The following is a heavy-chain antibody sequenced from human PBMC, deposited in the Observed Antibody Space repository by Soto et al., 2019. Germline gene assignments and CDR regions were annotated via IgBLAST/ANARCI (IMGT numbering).Heavy chain of an antibody. Sequence: QVQLVQSGAEVKKPGASVKVSCKASGYTFTSYAMHWVRQAPGQRLEWMGWINAGNGNTKYSQKFQGRVTITRDTSASAAYMELSSLRSEDTAVYYCARDGEGYCSGGSCSFDWFDPWGQGTLVTVSS. J-gene: IGHJ5*02. CDR3: ARDGEGYCSGGSCSFDWFDP. CDR1: GYTFTSYA. D-gene: IGHD2-15*01. CDR2: INAGNGNT. V-gene: IGHV1-3*01.